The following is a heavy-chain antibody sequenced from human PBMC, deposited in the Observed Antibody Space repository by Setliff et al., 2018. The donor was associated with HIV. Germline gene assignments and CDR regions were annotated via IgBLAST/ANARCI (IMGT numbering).Heavy chain of an antibody. J-gene: IGHJ6*03. CDR3: ARVANRRGPRGITGTAGYSYYMDV. CDR2: IKHGGSS. D-gene: IGHD1-7*01. Sequence: SETLSLTCDVYAGSFSGYYWSWIRQSPGKGLEWIGEIKHGGSSNYNPSLKSRVTVSVDTSKNQFSLELSSVTAADTAVFFCARVANRRGPRGITGTAGYSYYMDVWGKGTTVTVSS. V-gene: IGHV4-34*01. CDR1: AGSFSGYY.